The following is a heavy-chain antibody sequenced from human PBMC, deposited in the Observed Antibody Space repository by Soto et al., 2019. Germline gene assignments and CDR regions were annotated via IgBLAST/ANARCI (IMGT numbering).Heavy chain of an antibody. D-gene: IGHD6-6*01. Sequence: QVQLVQSGAEVKRPGSSVKVSCRASGGTFSDYTFSWVRQAPGPGLEWLGGIIPFLGSSKYAHNVQARSTLAADESTATAFIDLRSLRSEDTAVYYGATKKYRTSSTNYFYNYGMDIWGQGTTVTVSS. V-gene: IGHV1-69*01. CDR3: ATKKYRTSSTNYFYNYGMDI. CDR2: IIPFLGSS. CDR1: GGTFSDYT. J-gene: IGHJ6*02.